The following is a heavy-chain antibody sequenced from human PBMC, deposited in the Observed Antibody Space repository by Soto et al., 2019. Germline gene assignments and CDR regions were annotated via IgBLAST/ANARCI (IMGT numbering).Heavy chain of an antibody. D-gene: IGHD6-19*01. CDR1: GFTFSSYW. Sequence: EVQLVESGGGLVQPGGSLRLSCAASGFTFSSYWMSWVRQAPGKGLEWVANIKQDGNEKYYVDYVKGRFTISRDNAKNSLYLQMNSLRAEDTAVYYCARPYSSGSFQHWGQGTLVTVSS. J-gene: IGHJ1*01. CDR3: ARPYSSGSFQH. V-gene: IGHV3-7*03. CDR2: IKQDGNEK.